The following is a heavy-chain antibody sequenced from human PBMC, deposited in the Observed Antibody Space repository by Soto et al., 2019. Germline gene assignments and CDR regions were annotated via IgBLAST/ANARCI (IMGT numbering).Heavy chain of an antibody. CDR1: GFGFSTHA. Sequence: EVQLLESGGALVQPGGSLRLSCAASGFGFSTHALSWVRQAPGKGLEWPSSITNTGITTHYADSVKGRFTISRENSRNALHLQMNNLRVDDTAVYYCAKGFDYGDTKHIDHWGQGTLVTVS. CDR2: ITNTGITT. J-gene: IGHJ4*02. D-gene: IGHD4-17*01. CDR3: AKGFDYGDTKHIDH. V-gene: IGHV3-23*01.